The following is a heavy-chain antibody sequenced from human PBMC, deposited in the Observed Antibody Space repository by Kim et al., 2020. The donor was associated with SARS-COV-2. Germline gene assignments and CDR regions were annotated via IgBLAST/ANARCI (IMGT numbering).Heavy chain of an antibody. D-gene: IGHD1-26*01. CDR2: ISSSSSTI. Sequence: GGSLRPSCAASGFTFSSYSMNWVRQAPGKGLEWVSYISSSSSTIYYADSVKGRFTISRDNAKNSLYLQMNSLRAEDTAVYYCASLGASVDYWGQGTLVTVSS. V-gene: IGHV3-48*01. CDR1: GFTFSSYS. J-gene: IGHJ4*02. CDR3: ASLGASVDY.